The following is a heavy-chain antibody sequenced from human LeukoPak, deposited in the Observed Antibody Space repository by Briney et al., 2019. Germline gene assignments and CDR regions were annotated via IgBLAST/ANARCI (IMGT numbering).Heavy chain of an antibody. D-gene: IGHD2-21*01. CDR2: IRSNAYGGTT. CDR1: GFTFGDYA. J-gene: IGHJ1*01. V-gene: IGHV3-49*04. CDR3: TRDLRAYCGDSCFHENFQH. Sequence: PGGSLRLSCTTSGFTFGDYAMSWVRQAPGKGLEWVGFIRSNAYGGTTEYAASVKGRFIISRDESKSIAYLQMNSLQTEDTAVYYCTRDLRAYCGDSCFHENFQHWGQGTLVTVSS.